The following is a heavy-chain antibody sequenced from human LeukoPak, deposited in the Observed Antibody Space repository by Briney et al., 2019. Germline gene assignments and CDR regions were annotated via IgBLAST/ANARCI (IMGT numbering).Heavy chain of an antibody. CDR3: ARERPGNFDY. CDR2: INHSGST. V-gene: IGHV4-34*01. CDR1: GGSFSGYY. Sequence: NTSETLSLTCAVYGGSFSGYYWSWIRQPPGKGLEWIGEINHSGSTNYNPSLKSRVTISVDTSKNQFSLKLSSVTAADTAVYYCARERPGNFDYWGQGTLVTVSS. D-gene: IGHD3-10*01. J-gene: IGHJ4*02.